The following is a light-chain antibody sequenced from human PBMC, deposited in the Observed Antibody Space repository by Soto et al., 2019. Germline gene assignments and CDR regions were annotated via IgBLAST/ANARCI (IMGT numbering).Light chain of an antibody. CDR1: SSDVGGYNY. CDR3: SSYTSSSTLYV. J-gene: IGLJ1*01. V-gene: IGLV2-14*01. Sequence: QSVLTQPDSVSGSPGQSITISCTGTSSDVGGYNYVSWYQQHPGKAPKLMIYEVSNRPSGVSNRFSGSKSGNTASLTTSGLQAEDEADYYCSSYTSSSTLYVFGTGTKVTVL. CDR2: EVS.